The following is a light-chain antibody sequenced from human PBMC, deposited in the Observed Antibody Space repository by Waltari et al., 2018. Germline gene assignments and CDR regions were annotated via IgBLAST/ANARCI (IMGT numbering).Light chain of an antibody. CDR3: YSVDDNKRV. J-gene: IGLJ2*01. V-gene: IGLV3-27*01. CDR1: VLAKRS. Sequence: SYELTQPSSVSVYPGQTARITCSGDVLAKRSTRWFQQKPGQAPVLVIYKDSERPSGIPERFSGSSSGTTVTLTISGAQVEDEADYYCYSVDDNKRVFGGGTKLTVL. CDR2: KDS.